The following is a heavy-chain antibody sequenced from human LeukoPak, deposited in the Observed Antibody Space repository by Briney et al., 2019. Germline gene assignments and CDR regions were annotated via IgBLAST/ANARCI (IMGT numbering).Heavy chain of an antibody. CDR3: AMRYSNKGVGAFDI. V-gene: IGHV6-1*01. CDR2: TYYRSKWSS. J-gene: IGHJ3*02. Sequence: SQTLSLTCAISGDSISSNSAAWNWFRQSPSRGLEWLGRTYYRSKWSSDYAVSVKSRITINPNTSRNQFSLQLNSVTPEDTAVYYCAMRYSNKGVGAFDIWGQGTMVTVSS. CDR1: GDSISSNSAA. D-gene: IGHD3-10*01.